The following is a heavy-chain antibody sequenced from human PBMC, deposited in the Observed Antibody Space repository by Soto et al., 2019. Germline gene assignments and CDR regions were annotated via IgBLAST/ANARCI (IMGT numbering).Heavy chain of an antibody. D-gene: IGHD1-26*01. CDR3: ARGSYYSGEV. CDR1: GGSVSSTSTA. J-gene: IGHJ4*01. Sequence: SQTLSLTCAISGGSVSSTSTAWSWIRQSPSRGLEWLGWTYYRSKWYSDYAVSVKCRITINPDTSQKQFLLELNSVIHYDTGGYYCARGSYYSGEVWGQGTLVTVSS. CDR2: TYYRSKWYS. V-gene: IGHV6-1*01.